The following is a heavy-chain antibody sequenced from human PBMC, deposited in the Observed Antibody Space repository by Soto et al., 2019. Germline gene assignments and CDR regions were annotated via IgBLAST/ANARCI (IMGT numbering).Heavy chain of an antibody. CDR1: GFTYSSHG. D-gene: IGHD5-12*01. V-gene: IGHV3-23*01. CDR2: LRRGGGRT. Sequence: EAQLLESGGELIQPGGSLRLSCAASGFTYSSHGMSGVRQAPGKGLEWIAGLRRGGGRTDYADSVKGRFTISRDNSKNTLDLIMNSLRVEDTALDYCARDGQYRTDGFDIWGQGTMVTVSS. J-gene: IGHJ3*02. CDR3: ARDGQYRTDGFDI.